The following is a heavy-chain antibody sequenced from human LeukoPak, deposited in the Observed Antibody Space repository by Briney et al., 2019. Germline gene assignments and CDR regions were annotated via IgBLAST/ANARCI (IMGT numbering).Heavy chain of an antibody. CDR1: GGTFSSYA. Sequence: SVKVSCKASGGTFSSYAISWVRQAPGQGLEWMGWIIAFFGKANYAQKLQGRVTITTDESTSTAYMELSSLRSEDTAVYYCARVAVGDGYNFFDYWGQGTLVTVSS. V-gene: IGHV1-69*05. J-gene: IGHJ4*02. CDR3: ARVAVGDGYNFFDY. CDR2: IIAFFGKA. D-gene: IGHD5-24*01.